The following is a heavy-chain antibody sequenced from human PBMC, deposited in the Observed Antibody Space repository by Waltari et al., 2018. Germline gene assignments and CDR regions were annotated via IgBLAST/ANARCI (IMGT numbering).Heavy chain of an antibody. CDR3: ARASTGLKLRRYYFDY. Sequence: QVQLQQWGAGLLKPSETLSLTCAVYGGSFSGYYWSWIRQPPGKGLEWIGEINHMGSTNYNPSLKSRVTISVDTSKNQFSLKLSSVTAADTAVYYCARASTGLKLRRYYFDYWGQGTLVTVSS. CDR2: INHMGST. CDR1: GGSFSGYY. D-gene: IGHD2-2*01. J-gene: IGHJ4*02. V-gene: IGHV4-34*01.